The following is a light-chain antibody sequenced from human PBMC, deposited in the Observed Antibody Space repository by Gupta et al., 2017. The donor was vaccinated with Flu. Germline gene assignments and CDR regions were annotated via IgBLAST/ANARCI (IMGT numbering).Light chain of an antibody. J-gene: IGLJ2*01. CDR2: EDN. CDR1: SSNVGHSF. V-gene: IGLV1-51*02. CDR3: GSWDNDLTLAI. Sequence: KSIISCSGSSSNVGHSFVSWFQQLPGTAPKLLIYEDNKRPSGIPDRFSSSNSGTSATLAITGIQTGDEADYYCGSWDNDLTLAIFGGGTKLTVL.